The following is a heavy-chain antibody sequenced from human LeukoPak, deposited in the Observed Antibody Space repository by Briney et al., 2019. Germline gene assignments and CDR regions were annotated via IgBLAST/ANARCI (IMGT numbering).Heavy chain of an antibody. CDR3: AKDFNSYGHPYYYYYMDV. V-gene: IGHV3-21*01. J-gene: IGHJ6*03. Sequence: GGSLRLSCAASGFTFSSYSMNWVRQAPGKGLEWVSSISSSSSYIYYADSVKGRFTISRDNAKNSLYLQMNSLRAEDTAVYYCAKDFNSYGHPYYYYYMDVWGKGTTVTISS. CDR2: ISSSSSYI. D-gene: IGHD5-18*01. CDR1: GFTFSSYS.